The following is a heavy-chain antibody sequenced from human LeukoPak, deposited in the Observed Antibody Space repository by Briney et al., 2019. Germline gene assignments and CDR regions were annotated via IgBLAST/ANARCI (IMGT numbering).Heavy chain of an antibody. CDR2: INHSGST. CDR1: GGSFSGYY. D-gene: IGHD3-10*01. J-gene: IGHJ5*02. CDR3: ARDSRPFGELSP. V-gene: IGHV4-34*01. Sequence: SETLSLTCAVYGGSFSGYYWSWIRQPPGKGLEWIGEINHSGSTNYNPSLKSRVTISVDRSKNQFSLKLSSVTAADTAVYYCARDSRPFGELSPWGQGTLVTVSS.